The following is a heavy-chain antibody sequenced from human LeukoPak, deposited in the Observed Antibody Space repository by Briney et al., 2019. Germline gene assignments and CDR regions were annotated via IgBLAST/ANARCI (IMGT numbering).Heavy chain of an antibody. CDR1: GFTFSSYA. V-gene: IGHV3-30*04. CDR2: ISYDGSNK. D-gene: IGHD5-24*01. J-gene: IGHJ4*02. CDR3: ARAMATIISLMDY. Sequence: GGSLRLSCEASGFTFSSYAMHWVRQAPGKGLEWVAVISYDGSNKYYADSVKGRFTISRDNSKNTLYLQMNSLRAEDTAVYYCARAMATIISLMDYWGQGTLVTVSS.